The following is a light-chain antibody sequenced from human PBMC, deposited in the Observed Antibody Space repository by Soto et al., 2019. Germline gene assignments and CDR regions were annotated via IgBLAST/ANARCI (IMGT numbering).Light chain of an antibody. CDR1: QSVNINY. CDR2: GAS. Sequence: EIVLTQSPGTLSLSPGERATLSCRASQSVNINYLAWYQQKPGQCPRLLLYGASSRATGIPDRFSGSGSRKNFTPAISGLEPDELAVYYCQQYDSSPRTFGQGTKVEIK. J-gene: IGKJ1*01. V-gene: IGKV3-20*01. CDR3: QQYDSSPRT.